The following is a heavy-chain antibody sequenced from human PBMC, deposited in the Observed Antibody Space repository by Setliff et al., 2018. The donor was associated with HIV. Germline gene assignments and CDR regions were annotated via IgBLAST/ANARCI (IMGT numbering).Heavy chain of an antibody. CDR1: GGSFSGYY. D-gene: IGHD3-9*01. Sequence: SETLSLTCAVYGGSFSGYYWSWIRQPAGKGLEWIGRIYTSGSTNYNPSLQSRVSISIDMAKSLFSLELSSVTAADTAVYYCARLLEGPDYSSDFRYFDWFPDVWGQGTLVTVSS. J-gene: IGHJ4*02. CDR2: IYTSGST. V-gene: IGHV4-59*10. CDR3: ARLLEGPDYSSDFRYFDWFPDV.